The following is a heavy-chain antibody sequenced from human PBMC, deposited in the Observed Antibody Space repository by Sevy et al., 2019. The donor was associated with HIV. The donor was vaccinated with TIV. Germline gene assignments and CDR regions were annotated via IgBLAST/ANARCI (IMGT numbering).Heavy chain of an antibody. Sequence: SETLSRTCVVSGYSISSGYYGGWVRQPPGKGLQWIGNIYHRGNTYYNPSLQSRATLSVKTSKNKFSLKLTSVSATDTAVYYCVRGRGGDRLVYYGLDVWGQGTTVTVSS. V-gene: IGHV4-38-2*01. J-gene: IGHJ6*02. CDR1: GYSISSGYY. CDR2: IYHRGNT. D-gene: IGHD2-21*02. CDR3: VRGRGGDRLVYYGLDV.